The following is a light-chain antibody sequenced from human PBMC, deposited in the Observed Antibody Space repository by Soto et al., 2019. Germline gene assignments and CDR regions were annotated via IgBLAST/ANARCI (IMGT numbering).Light chain of an antibody. Sequence: EIVLTQSPGTLSLSPGERATLSCRASQSVSSSYLAWYQQKPGQAPRLLIYGASSRATGIPDRFSGSGSGTDFTLTINRLEPEDFAVYYWQQYGSSPQTFGQGTKLEIK. V-gene: IGKV3-20*01. CDR1: QSVSSSY. CDR3: QQYGSSPQT. J-gene: IGKJ2*01. CDR2: GAS.